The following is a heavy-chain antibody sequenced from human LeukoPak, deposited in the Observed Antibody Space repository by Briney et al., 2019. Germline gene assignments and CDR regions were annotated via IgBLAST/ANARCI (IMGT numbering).Heavy chain of an antibody. CDR2: IYASGST. D-gene: IGHD1-14*01. Sequence: SETLSLTCTVSGGSISSFYWTWVRQPAGKGLEWIGRIYASGSTNYNPSLKSRVTMSVDTPKNQFSLKLTSVTAADTAVYYCAREEPTERYFQHWGQGTLVTVSS. CDR3: AREEPTERYFQH. CDR1: GGSISSFY. J-gene: IGHJ1*01. V-gene: IGHV4-4*07.